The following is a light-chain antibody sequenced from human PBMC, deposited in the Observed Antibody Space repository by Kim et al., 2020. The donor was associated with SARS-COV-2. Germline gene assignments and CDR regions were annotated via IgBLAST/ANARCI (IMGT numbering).Light chain of an antibody. J-gene: IGLJ3*02. Sequence: QVVPISGSGSRPNVGSHIVNWYQQLPGTAPKLRIYNDNQRPSGVPDRFSGSRSGTSASLAISGLQSADEADYYCATWDYSLNGWVFGGGTKVTVL. V-gene: IGLV1-44*01. CDR3: ATWDYSLNGWV. CDR1: RPNVGSHI. CDR2: NDN.